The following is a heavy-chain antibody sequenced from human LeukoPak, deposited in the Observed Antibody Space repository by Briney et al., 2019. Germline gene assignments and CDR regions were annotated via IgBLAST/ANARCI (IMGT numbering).Heavy chain of an antibody. Sequence: SETLSLTCTVSGGSISSGGYYWSWFRQPAGKALEWIGRVYTSGNTNHSPSLKSRLTISVDASKNQFSLKLTSVTAADAAIYYCAATTFGEGSDYWGQGTVVTVSS. D-gene: IGHD4-17*01. V-gene: IGHV4-61*02. CDR1: GGSISSGGYY. J-gene: IGHJ4*02. CDR2: VYTSGNT. CDR3: AATTFGEGSDY.